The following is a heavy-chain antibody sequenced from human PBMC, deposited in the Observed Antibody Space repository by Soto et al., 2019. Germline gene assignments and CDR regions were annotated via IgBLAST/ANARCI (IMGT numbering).Heavy chain of an antibody. CDR3: ASGSLWFGEYDY. J-gene: IGHJ4*02. CDR1: GFTFSDHY. CDR2: TRNKANSYTT. V-gene: IGHV3-72*01. D-gene: IGHD3-10*01. Sequence: EVQLVESGGGLVQPGGSLRLSCAASGFTFSDHYMDWVGQAPGKGLEWVGRTRNKANSYTTEYAASVKGRFTISRDDSKNSLYLQMNSLKTEDTAVYYCASGSLWFGEYDYWGQGTLVTVSS.